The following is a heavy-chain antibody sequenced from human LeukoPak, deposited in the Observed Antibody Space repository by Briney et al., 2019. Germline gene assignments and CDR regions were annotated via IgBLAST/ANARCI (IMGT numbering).Heavy chain of an antibody. Sequence: SETLSLTCTVSGGSISSSSYYWGWIRQPPGKGLEWIGEINHSGSTNYNPSLKSRVTISVDTSKNQFSLKLSSVTAADTAVYYCARRDLLRFLEWPGRPGAFDIWGQGTMVTVSS. V-gene: IGHV4-39*07. CDR2: INHSGST. CDR1: GGSISSSSYY. CDR3: ARRDLLRFLEWPGRPGAFDI. D-gene: IGHD3-3*01. J-gene: IGHJ3*02.